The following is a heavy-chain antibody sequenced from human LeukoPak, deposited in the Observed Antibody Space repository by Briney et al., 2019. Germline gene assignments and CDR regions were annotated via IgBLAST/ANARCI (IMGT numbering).Heavy chain of an antibody. CDR3: ASRVDTMVRGLIDY. CDR1: GYTFTSYG. CDR2: ISAYNGNT. Sequence: ASVKVSCKASGYTFTSYGISWVRQAPGQGLEWMGWISAYNGNTNYAQKLQGRVTMTTDTSTSTAYMELRSLRSEDTAVYYCASRVDTMVRGLIDYWGQGTLVTVSS. J-gene: IGHJ4*02. V-gene: IGHV1-18*01. D-gene: IGHD3-10*01.